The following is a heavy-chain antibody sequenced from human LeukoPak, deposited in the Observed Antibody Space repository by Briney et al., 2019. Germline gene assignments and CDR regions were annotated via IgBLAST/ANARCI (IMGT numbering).Heavy chain of an antibody. CDR2: IYYSGGT. J-gene: IGHJ3*02. Sequence: SETLSLTCTVSGGSIRSYYWSWIRQPPGKGLEWIGYIYYSGGTNYNPSLKSRVTISVDTSKNQFSLKLSSVTAADTAVYYCARQGGSDAFDIWGQGTMVTVSS. D-gene: IGHD1-26*01. CDR1: GGSIRSYY. CDR3: ARQGGSDAFDI. V-gene: IGHV4-59*01.